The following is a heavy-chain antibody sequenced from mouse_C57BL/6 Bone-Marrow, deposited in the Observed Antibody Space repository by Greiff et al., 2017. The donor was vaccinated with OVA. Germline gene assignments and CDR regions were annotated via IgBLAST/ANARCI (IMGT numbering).Heavy chain of an antibody. CDR2: INTYNGGT. CDR3: ARSLLRSYFDYWGQGTTLTASYFDY. D-gene: IGHD1-1*01. Sequence: EVQLQQSGPVLVKPGASVKMSCKASGYTFTDYYMNWVKQSHGKSLEWIGVINTYNGGTSYTQKLKGKSTLTVDKSSSTASMELDSLTSEDAAVYYCARSLLRSYFDYWGQGTTLTASYFDYWGQGTTLTVSS. J-gene: IGHJ2*01. CDR1: GYTFTDYY. V-gene: IGHV1-19*01.